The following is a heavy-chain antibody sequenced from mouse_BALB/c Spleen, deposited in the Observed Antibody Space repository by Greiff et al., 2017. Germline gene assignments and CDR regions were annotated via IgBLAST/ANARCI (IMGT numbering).Heavy chain of an antibody. CDR1: GFTFTDYY. Sequence: DVHLVESGGGLVQPGGSLRLSCATSGFTFTDYYMSWVRQPPGKALEWLGFIRNKANGYTTEYSASVKGRFTISRDNSQSILYLQMNTLRAEDSATYYCARDYWYFDVWGAGTTVTVSS. CDR3: ARDYWYFDV. J-gene: IGHJ1*01. V-gene: IGHV7-3*02. CDR2: IRNKANGYTT.